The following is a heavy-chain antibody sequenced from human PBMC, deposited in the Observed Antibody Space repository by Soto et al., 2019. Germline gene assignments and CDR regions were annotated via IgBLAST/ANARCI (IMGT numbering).Heavy chain of an antibody. D-gene: IGHD2-8*02. CDR1: GFTFSTYG. CDR3: ARPLVQHQLGFGMDV. V-gene: IGHV3-33*01. J-gene: IGHJ6*01. Sequence: LRLSCAASGFTFSTYGMHWVRQAPGKGLEWVAVIWYDGSKIYYADSVKGRFTISRDNSKSTLYLQMNSLRAEDTAVYYCARPLVQHQLGFGMDVWGQGSPVTVSS. CDR2: IWYDGSKI.